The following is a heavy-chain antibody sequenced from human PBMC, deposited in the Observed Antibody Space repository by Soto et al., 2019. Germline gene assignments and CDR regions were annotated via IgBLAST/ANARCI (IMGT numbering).Heavy chain of an antibody. J-gene: IGHJ4*02. CDR1: GGSFSGYY. V-gene: IGHV4-34*01. CDR3: ARTRIGGRDY. CDR2: INHSGST. D-gene: IGHD2-15*01. Sequence: SETLSLTCAVYGGSFSGYYWSWIRQPPGKGLEWIGEINHSGSTNYNPSLKSRVAISVDTSKNQFSLKLSSVTAADTAVYYCARTRIGGRDYWGQGTLVTVSS.